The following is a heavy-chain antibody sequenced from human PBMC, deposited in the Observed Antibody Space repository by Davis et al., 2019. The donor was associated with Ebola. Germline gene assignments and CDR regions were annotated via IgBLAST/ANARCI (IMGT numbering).Heavy chain of an antibody. CDR1: GFTFASYA. Sequence: GGSLRLSCAASGFTFASYAMSWVRQAPGKGLEWVSAITVGGRIYYGDSAKGRFTISRDNSKDTLYLQMNSLRAEDTALYYCAKSEFWSGYYDVSPQFDYWGQGTLVTVSS. D-gene: IGHD3-3*01. CDR3: AKSEFWSGYYDVSPQFDY. CDR2: ITVGGRI. J-gene: IGHJ4*02. V-gene: IGHV3-23*01.